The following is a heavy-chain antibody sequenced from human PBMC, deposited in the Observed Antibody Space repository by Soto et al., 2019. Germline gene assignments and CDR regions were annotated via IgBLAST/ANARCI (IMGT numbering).Heavy chain of an antibody. CDR3: ARDRNYYDSSGAESAFDI. J-gene: IGHJ3*02. V-gene: IGHV1-69*08. Sequence: QVQLVQSGAEVKKPGSSVKVSCKASGGTFSSYTISWVRQAPGQGLEWMGRIIPILGIANYAQKFQGRVTITADKSTSTAYMELSSLRSEDTAVYYCARDRNYYDSSGAESAFDIWGQGTMVTVSS. D-gene: IGHD3-22*01. CDR1: GGTFSSYT. CDR2: IIPILGIA.